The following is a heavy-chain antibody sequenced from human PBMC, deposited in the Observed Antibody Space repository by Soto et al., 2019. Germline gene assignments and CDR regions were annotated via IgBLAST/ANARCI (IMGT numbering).Heavy chain of an antibody. CDR3: ARVTAYYDFWSSYYTLGGMDV. J-gene: IGHJ6*02. CDR1: GDR. D-gene: IGHD3-3*01. CDR2: IFHTGTT. Sequence: GDRRTLIHKPPGKGLEWMGYIFHTGTTYSNPALKSRLIMSIDTSKNQFSLRLTSVTAADSAVYYCARVTAYYDFWSSYYTLGGMDVRGQRTTVTVSS. V-gene: IGHV4-30-4*01.